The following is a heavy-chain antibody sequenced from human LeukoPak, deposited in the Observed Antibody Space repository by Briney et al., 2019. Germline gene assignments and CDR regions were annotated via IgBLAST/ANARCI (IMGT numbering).Heavy chain of an antibody. V-gene: IGHV3-30*18. CDR3: AKDFAGATRDY. J-gene: IGHJ4*02. CDR2: ISYDGSNK. D-gene: IGHD1-26*01. CDR1: GFTFSSYG. Sequence: GGSLRLSCAASGFTFSSYGMHWVRQAPGKGLEWVAVISYDGSNKYYADSVKGRFTISRDNSKNTLYLQMNSLRAEDTAVYYCAKDFAGATRDYWGQGTLVTVSS.